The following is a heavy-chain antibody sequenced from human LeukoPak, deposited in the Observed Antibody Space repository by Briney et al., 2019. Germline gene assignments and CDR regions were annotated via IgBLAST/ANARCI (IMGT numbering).Heavy chain of an antibody. CDR3: AAYCSSTSCPNWFDP. Sequence: GGSLRLSCAASGFTVSSNYMSWVRQAPGKGLEWVSVIYSGGSTYYADSVKGRFTISRDNAKNSLYLQMNSLRAEDTALYYCAAYCSSTSCPNWFDPWGQGTLVTVSS. J-gene: IGHJ5*02. CDR2: IYSGGST. V-gene: IGHV3-53*01. CDR1: GFTVSSNY. D-gene: IGHD2-2*01.